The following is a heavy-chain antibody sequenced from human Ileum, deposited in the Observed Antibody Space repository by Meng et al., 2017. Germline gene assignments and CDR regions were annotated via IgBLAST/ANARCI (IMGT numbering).Heavy chain of an antibody. V-gene: IGHV1-8*01. J-gene: IGHJ4*02. D-gene: IGHD2-2*01. CDR1: GYTFTSYD. CDR2: MNPNSGNT. CDR3: ARGVFCSTSCYASDY. Sequence: SVKVSCQASGYTFTSYDSNWVRQATGQGLEWMGWMNPNSGNTGYAQKFQGRVTMTRNTSISTAYMELSSLRSEDTAVNYCARGVFCSTSCYASDYWGQGTLVTVSS.